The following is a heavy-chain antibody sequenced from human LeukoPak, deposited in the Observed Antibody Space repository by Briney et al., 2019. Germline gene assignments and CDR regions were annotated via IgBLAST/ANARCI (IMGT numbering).Heavy chain of an antibody. J-gene: IGHJ6*03. CDR2: IRYDGSNQ. D-gene: IGHD3-3*01. Sequence: GGSLRLSCAAPGFTFSTYGVHWVRQAPGKGLEWVAFIRYDGSNQYYADSVKGRFTISRDNSKNTLYLQMNSLRAEDTAVYYCAKVVGPWSGLRGYMDVWGKGTTVTVSS. CDR1: GFTFSTYG. CDR3: AKVVGPWSGLRGYMDV. V-gene: IGHV3-30*02.